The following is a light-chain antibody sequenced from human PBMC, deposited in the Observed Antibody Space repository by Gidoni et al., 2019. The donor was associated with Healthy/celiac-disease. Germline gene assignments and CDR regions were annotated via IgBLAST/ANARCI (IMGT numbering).Light chain of an antibody. J-gene: IGKJ5*01. Sequence: EIVLTQSPHTLSLSPGERATLTGRASQSVSSYLAWYHQKPGQAPRLLIYDASNRATGIPARFSGSGSGTDFTLTISSLEPEDFAVYYCQQRSNWSLTFGQGTRLEIK. CDR3: QQRSNWSLT. V-gene: IGKV3-11*01. CDR1: QSVSSY. CDR2: DAS.